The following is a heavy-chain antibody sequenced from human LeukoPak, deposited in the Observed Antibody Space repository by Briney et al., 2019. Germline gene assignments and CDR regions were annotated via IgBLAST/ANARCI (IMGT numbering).Heavy chain of an antibody. D-gene: IGHD3-10*02. CDR2: ISSSGSNI. V-gene: IGHV3-48*03. CDR1: GFTFSSYE. J-gene: IGHJ6*04. Sequence: PGGSLRLSCAASGFTFSSYEMNWVRQAPGKGLEWGSYISSSGSNIYYADSVKGPFTSARDNAKNSLYLKMKSLRAEDTAVYYCAELGITMFGGVWGKGTTVTISS. CDR3: AELGITMFGGV.